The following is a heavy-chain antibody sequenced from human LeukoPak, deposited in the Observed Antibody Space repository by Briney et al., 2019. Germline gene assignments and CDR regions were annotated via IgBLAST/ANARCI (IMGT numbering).Heavy chain of an antibody. D-gene: IGHD3-22*01. CDR2: ISAYNGNT. CDR3: ARVFGDSSGYYGWFDP. CDR1: GYTFTSYG. J-gene: IGHJ5*02. Sequence: GASVKVSCKASGYTFTSYGISWVRQAPGQGLEWMGWISAYNGNTNYAQKLQGRVTMTTDTSTSTAYMELRRLRSDDTAVYYCARVFGDSSGYYGWFDPWGQGTLVTVSS. V-gene: IGHV1-18*01.